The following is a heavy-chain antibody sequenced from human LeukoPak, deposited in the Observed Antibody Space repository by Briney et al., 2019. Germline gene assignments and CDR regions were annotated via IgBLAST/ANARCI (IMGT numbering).Heavy chain of an antibody. CDR3: AREGYDFWSGYSFYFDY. CDR2: IKQDGSEK. D-gene: IGHD3-3*01. CDR1: GFTFSTYL. J-gene: IGHJ4*02. V-gene: IGHV3-7*01. Sequence: GGSLRLSCAASGFTFSTYLMSWVRQAPGKGLEWAANIKQDGSEKYYVDSVKGRFTISRDNAKNSLYLQMNSLRAEDTAVYYCAREGYDFWSGYSFYFDYWGQGTLVTVSS.